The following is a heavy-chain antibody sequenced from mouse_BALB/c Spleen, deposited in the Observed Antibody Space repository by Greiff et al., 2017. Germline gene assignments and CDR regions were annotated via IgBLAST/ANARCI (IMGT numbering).Heavy chain of an antibody. J-gene: IGHJ4*01. D-gene: IGHD4-1*01. Sequence: EVKLMESGPGLVKPSQSLSLTCTVTGYSITSDYAWNWIRQFPGNKLEWMGYISYSGSTSYNPSLKSRISITRDTSKNQFFLQLNSVTTEDTATYYCARSANWYAMDYWGQGTSVTVSS. CDR3: ARSANWYAMDY. CDR1: GYSITSDYA. V-gene: IGHV3-2*02. CDR2: ISYSGST.